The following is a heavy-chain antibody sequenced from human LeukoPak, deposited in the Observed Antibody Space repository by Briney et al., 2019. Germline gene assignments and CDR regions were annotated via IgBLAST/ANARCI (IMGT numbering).Heavy chain of an antibody. CDR1: GFTFSSYW. Sequence: GGSLRLSCAASGFTFSSYWMSWVRQAPGKGLEWVANIKQDGSEKYYVDSVKGRFTVSRDNAKNSLYLQMNSLRAEDTAVYYCARVDCSSTSCYTGALGYWGQGTLVTVSS. J-gene: IGHJ4*02. CDR2: IKQDGSEK. CDR3: ARVDCSSTSCYTGALGY. D-gene: IGHD2-2*02. V-gene: IGHV3-7*01.